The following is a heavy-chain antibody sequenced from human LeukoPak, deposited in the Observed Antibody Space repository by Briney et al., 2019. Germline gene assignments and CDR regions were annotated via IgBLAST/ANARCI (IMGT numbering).Heavy chain of an antibody. CDR1: GFPFSSYW. V-gene: IGHV3-7*01. D-gene: IGHD4-11*01. CDR2: IKQDGGEQ. Sequence: GGSLRLSCAASGFPFSSYWMSWVRQAPGKGLEWVANIKQDGGEQYYVDSVKGRFTISRDNAKNSLYLQMNSLRVEDTAVYYCAREEHSNYNYSRQGTLVTVSS. CDR3: AREEHSNYNY. J-gene: IGHJ4*02.